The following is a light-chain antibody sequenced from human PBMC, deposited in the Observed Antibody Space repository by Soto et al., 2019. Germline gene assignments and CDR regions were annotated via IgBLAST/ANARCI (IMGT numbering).Light chain of an antibody. J-gene: IGLJ1*01. Sequence: QPALTQPASVSGSPGQSITISCTGTSSDVGGYNYVSWYQQHPGKAPKLMIYDVSNRPSGVSNRFSGSKSGNTASLTISGLQAEDEADYYCSSYTSSSTRVFGTGTKVTAL. V-gene: IGLV2-14*01. CDR2: DVS. CDR3: SSYTSSSTRV. CDR1: SSDVGGYNY.